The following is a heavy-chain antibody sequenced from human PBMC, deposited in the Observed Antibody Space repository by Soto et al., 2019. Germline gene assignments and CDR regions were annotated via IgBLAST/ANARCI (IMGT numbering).Heavy chain of an antibody. CDR3: ARGGYCGGDCRMDV. J-gene: IGHJ6*02. V-gene: IGHV4-31*03. Sequence: QVQLVESGPGLVQPSQTLSLTCTVSGGAMSSGDYYWSWIRHLPGKGLEWMGYIYYSGSTYYNPSLKSRLTISVDTSNNKFSLILTSVTAADTAVYYCARGGYCGGDCRMDVWGQGTAATVSS. CDR1: GGAMSSGDYY. CDR2: IYYSGST. D-gene: IGHD2-21*02.